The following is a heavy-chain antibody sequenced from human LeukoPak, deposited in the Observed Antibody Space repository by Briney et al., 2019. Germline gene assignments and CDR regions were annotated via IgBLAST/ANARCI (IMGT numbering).Heavy chain of an antibody. J-gene: IGHJ4*02. D-gene: IGHD3-16*01. Sequence: GRSLRLSCAPSGFTFAKFGMHWVRQAPGKGLEWVAVIYSGGSTYYADSVKGRFTISRDNAKNSLYLQMNSLRAEDTAVYYCARDRGGSYYDYWGQGTLVTVSS. CDR2: IYSGGST. V-gene: IGHV3-NL1*01. CDR1: GFTFAKFG. CDR3: ARDRGGSYYDY.